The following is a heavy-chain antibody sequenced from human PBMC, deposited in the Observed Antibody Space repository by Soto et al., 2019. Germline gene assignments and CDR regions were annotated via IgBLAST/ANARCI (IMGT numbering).Heavy chain of an antibody. CDR2: IYYSGST. V-gene: IGHV4-61*01. J-gene: IGHJ4*02. Sequence: SETLSLSCTVSGGSVSSGSYYWSWIRQPPGKGLEWIGYIYYSGSTNYNPSLKSRVTISVDTSKNQFSLKLSSVTAADTAVYYCARERSNYGGNSKYYFDYWGQGTLVTVSS. CDR1: GGSVSSGSYY. D-gene: IGHD4-17*01. CDR3: ARERSNYGGNSKYYFDY.